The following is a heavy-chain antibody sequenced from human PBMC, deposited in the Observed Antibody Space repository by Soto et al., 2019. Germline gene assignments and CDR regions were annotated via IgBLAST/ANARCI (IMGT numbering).Heavy chain of an antibody. Sequence: QLQLQESGSGLVKPPQTLSLTCAVTGGSTSSGGYSWSWIRQPPGKGLEWIGYIYHSGSTSYNPSLKSRVTISVDRSQHQFSLKLSSVTAADTAVYYCARGYSGLVRWFDPWGQGTLVTVSS. CDR3: ARGYSGLVRWFDP. J-gene: IGHJ5*02. CDR2: IYHSGST. D-gene: IGHD3-10*01. V-gene: IGHV4-30-2*01. CDR1: GGSTSSGGYS.